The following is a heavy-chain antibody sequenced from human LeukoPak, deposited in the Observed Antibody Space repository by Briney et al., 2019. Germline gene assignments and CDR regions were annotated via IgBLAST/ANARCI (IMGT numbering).Heavy chain of an antibody. CDR3: STILRGRLRYFDWLSRRGPEHYGMDV. D-gene: IGHD3-9*01. V-gene: IGHV1-24*01. Sequence: ASVKVSCKVSGYTLTELSMHWVRQAPGKGLEWMGGFDPEDGETIYAQKFQGRVTMTEDTSTDTAYMELSSLRSEDTAVYYCSTILRGRLRYFDWLSRRGPEHYGMDVRGQGTTVTVSS. CDR2: FDPEDGET. J-gene: IGHJ6*02. CDR1: GYTLTELS.